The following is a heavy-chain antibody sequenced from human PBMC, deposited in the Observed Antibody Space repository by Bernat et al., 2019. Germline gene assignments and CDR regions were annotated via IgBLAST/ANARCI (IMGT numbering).Heavy chain of an antibody. V-gene: IGHV1-69*12. CDR2: IIPMFGTE. CDR3: ARGEGEYSYGQFYGMDV. CDR1: GGTFSRYA. Sequence: QVQVVQSGAEVKKPGSSVKVSCKASGGTFSRYAIHWVRQAPGQGLEWLGGIIPMFGTEKYARKFQDRVTITADESTSTFYMEVRSLKSEDTAVYYCARGEGEYSYGQFYGMDVWGQGTTVTVSS. J-gene: IGHJ6*02. D-gene: IGHD2/OR15-2a*01.